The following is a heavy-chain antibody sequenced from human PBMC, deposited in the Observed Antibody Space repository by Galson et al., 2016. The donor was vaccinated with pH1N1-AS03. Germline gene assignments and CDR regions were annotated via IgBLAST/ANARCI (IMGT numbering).Heavy chain of an antibody. Sequence: SLRLSCAASGFTFSGYWMSWVRQAPEKGLEWVAHIKQDGSEKYYVDSVKGRFTISRDNAKNSLYLQMNSLRAEDAAVYYCARVPYSYGMDVWGQGTTVTVSS. V-gene: IGHV3-7*01. J-gene: IGHJ6*02. CDR3: ARVPYSYGMDV. CDR2: IKQDGSEK. CDR1: GFTFSGYW.